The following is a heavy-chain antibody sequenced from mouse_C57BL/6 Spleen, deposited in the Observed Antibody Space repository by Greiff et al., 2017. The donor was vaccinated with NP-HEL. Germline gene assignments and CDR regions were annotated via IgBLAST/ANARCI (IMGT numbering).Heavy chain of an antibody. CDR2: IYPGDGDT. CDR1: GYAFSSSW. J-gene: IGHJ2*01. CDR3: ARGSSGPFDY. D-gene: IGHD3-2*02. V-gene: IGHV1-82*01. Sequence: VKLQQSGPELVKPGASVKISCKASGYAFSSSWMNWVKQRPGKGLEWIGRIYPGDGDTNYNGKFKGKATLTADKSSSTAYMQLSSLTSEDSAVYFCARGSSGPFDYWGQGTTLTVSS.